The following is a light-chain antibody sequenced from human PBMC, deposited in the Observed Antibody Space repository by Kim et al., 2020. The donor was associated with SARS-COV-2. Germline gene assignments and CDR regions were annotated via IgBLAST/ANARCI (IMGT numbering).Light chain of an antibody. CDR2: GAS. CDR1: QSVSSN. J-gene: IGKJ2*01. Sequence: SPGERATLSCRASQSVSSNLAWYQQKPGQAPRLLIYGASTRATGIPARFSGSGSGTEFTLTISSLQSEDFAVYYCQQYNNWPPVYTFGQGTKLEI. V-gene: IGKV3-15*01. CDR3: QQYNNWPPVYT.